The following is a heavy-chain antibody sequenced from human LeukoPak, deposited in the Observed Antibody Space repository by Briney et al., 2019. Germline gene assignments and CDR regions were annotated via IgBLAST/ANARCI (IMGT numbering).Heavy chain of an antibody. V-gene: IGHV4-59*08. CDR1: GGSISGYY. J-gene: IGHJ4*02. CDR2: INYSGST. D-gene: IGHD6-19*01. CDR3: ARHLAARSCAARYLDY. Sequence: SETLSLTCTVSGGSISGYYWSWIRQPPGKGLEWIGYINYSGSTDYNPSLKSRVTISLDTSNNQFSLKLSSVTAADTAIYYCARHLAARSCAARYLDYWGQGTLVTVSS.